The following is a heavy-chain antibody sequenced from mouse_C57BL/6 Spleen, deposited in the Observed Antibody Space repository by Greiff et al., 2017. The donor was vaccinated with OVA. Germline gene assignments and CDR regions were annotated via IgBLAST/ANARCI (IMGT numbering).Heavy chain of an antibody. CDR1: GYTFTSYW. J-gene: IGHJ1*03. Sequence: QVQLQQPGAELVKPGASVKMSCKASGYTFTSYWITWVKQRPGQGLEWIGDIYPGSGSTNYNEKFKSKATLTVDTSSSTAYMQLSSLTSEDSAVYYCARWARYDYGSSPYWYFDVWGTGTTVTVSS. CDR2: IYPGSGST. CDR3: ARWARYDYGSSPYWYFDV. V-gene: IGHV1-55*01. D-gene: IGHD1-1*01.